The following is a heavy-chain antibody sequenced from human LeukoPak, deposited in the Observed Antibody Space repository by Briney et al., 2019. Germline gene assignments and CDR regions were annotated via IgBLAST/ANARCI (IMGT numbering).Heavy chain of an antibody. CDR2: ISYDGSNK. CDR1: GFTFSSYG. J-gene: IGHJ4*02. Sequence: GGSLRLSCAASGFTFSSYGTHWVRQAPGKGLEWVAVISYDGSNKYYADSVKGRFTISRDNSKNTLYLQMNSLRAEDTAVYYCAKDSPYFDYWGQGTLVTVSS. CDR3: AKDSPYFDY. V-gene: IGHV3-30*18.